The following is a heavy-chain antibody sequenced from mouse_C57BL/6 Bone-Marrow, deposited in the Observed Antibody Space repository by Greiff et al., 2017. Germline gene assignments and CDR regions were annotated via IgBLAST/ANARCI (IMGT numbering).Heavy chain of an antibody. CDR2: INPSTGGT. D-gene: IGHD2-2*01. V-gene: IGHV1-42*01. J-gene: IGHJ1*03. CDR1: GYSFTGYY. Sequence: EVQLVESGPELVKPGASVKISCKASGYSFTGYYMNWVKQSPEKSLEWIGEINPSTGGTTYNQKFKAKATLTVDKSSSTAYMQLKSLTSEDSAVYYCAVWLRYFDFWGTGTTVTVSS. CDR3: AVWLRYFDF.